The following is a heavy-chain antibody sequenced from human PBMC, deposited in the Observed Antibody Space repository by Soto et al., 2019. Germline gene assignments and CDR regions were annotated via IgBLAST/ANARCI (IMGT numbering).Heavy chain of an antibody. CDR1: GFTFSSYG. J-gene: IGHJ4*02. D-gene: IGHD2-8*01. CDR3: ASGQCGTNCYIFEY. CDR2: MSHDGSKT. V-gene: IGHV3-30*03. Sequence: ESGGGVVQPGTSLRLSCAASGFTFSSYGFHWVRQAPGKGLEWVTLMSHDGSKTFYADSVKGRFTISRDNSKNTLYLQMNSLKAEDTAVYYCASGQCGTNCYIFEYWGQGTLVTVSS.